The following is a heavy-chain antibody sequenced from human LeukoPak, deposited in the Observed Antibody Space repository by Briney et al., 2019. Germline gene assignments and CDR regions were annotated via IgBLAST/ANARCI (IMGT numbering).Heavy chain of an antibody. J-gene: IGHJ6*03. V-gene: IGHV3-23*01. Sequence: PGGSLRLSCTASGFTFSSYAMSWVRQAPGKGLEWVLVISESGGSTYYADSVKGRFTISRDNSKNTLYLQMNSLRAEDTAVYYCAKESSTSPYYYYYMDVWGKGTTVTISS. CDR3: AKESSTSPYYYYYMDV. D-gene: IGHD2-2*01. CDR2: ISESGGST. CDR1: GFTFSSYA.